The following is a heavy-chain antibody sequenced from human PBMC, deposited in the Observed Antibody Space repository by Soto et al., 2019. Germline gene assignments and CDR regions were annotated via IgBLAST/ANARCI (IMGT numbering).Heavy chain of an antibody. Sequence: GGSLRLSCAASGFTFSDYYMSWIRQAPGKGLEWVSYISSSGSTIYYADSVKGRFTISRDNAKNTLYLQMNSLRAEDTAVYYCARAAYDFWSGYYTYAFDIWGQGTMVTVSS. D-gene: IGHD3-3*01. V-gene: IGHV3-11*04. CDR1: GFTFSDYY. CDR2: ISSSGSTI. J-gene: IGHJ3*02. CDR3: ARAAYDFWSGYYTYAFDI.